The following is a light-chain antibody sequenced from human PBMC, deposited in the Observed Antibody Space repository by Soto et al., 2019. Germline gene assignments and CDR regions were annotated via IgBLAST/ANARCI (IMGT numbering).Light chain of an antibody. CDR3: SSYTSSISYV. J-gene: IGLJ1*01. V-gene: IGLV2-14*03. CDR2: DVS. CDR1: SSDVGGYNY. Sequence: QSALTQPASVSGCPGQSITISCTGTSSDVGGYNYVSWYQSHPGEAPKLIIYDVSNRPSGVSDRFSGSKSGNTASLTISGLQAEDEADYYCSSYTSSISYVFGTGTKVTVL.